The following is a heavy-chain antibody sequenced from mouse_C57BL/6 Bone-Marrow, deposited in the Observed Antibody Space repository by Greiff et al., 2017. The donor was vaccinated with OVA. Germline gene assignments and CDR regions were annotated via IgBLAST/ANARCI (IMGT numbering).Heavy chain of an antibody. V-gene: IGHV5-6*01. CDR2: ISSGGSYT. CDR1: GFTFSSYG. D-gene: IGHD5-1*01. J-gene: IGHJ4*01. Sequence: EVHLVESGGDLVKPGGSLKLSCAASGFTFSSYGMSWVRQTPDKRLEWVATISSGGSYTYYPDSVKGRFTISRDNAKNTLYLQMSSLKSEDTAMYYCARRSTKDYAMDYWGQGTSVTVSS. CDR3: ARRSTKDYAMDY.